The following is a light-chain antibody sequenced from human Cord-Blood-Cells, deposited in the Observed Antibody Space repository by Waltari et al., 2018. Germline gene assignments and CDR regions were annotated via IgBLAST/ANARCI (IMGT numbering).Light chain of an antibody. Sequence: DIVLTQSPATLSLSPGERATLSCRASQSVSSYLAWYQQKPGQAPRLLIYDAANRATGIPARFSGSGSGTDFTLTISSLETEDFAVYYCQQRETFGQGTKLEIK. CDR3: QQRET. CDR1: QSVSSY. J-gene: IGKJ2*01. V-gene: IGKV3-11*01. CDR2: DAA.